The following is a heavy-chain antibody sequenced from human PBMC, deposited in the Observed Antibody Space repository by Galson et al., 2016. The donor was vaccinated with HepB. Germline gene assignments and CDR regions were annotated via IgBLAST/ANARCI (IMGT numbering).Heavy chain of an antibody. J-gene: IGHJ4*02. CDR1: GFTFSIYA. CDR2: VSANGVNT. V-gene: IGHV3-64D*09. D-gene: IGHD4-23*01. CDR3: VKGSPLWGGNRAIDN. Sequence: SLRLSCAGSGFTFSIYALHWVRQAPGKGLEYVSAVSANGVNTYQADSVKGRFTITRDNSKRTMDLQMSSLRPEDTAFYYCVKGSPLWGGNRAIDNWGQGTLVTVSS.